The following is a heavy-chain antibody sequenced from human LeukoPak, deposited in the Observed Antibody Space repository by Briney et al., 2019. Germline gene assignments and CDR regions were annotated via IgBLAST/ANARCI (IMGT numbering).Heavy chain of an antibody. CDR2: INTDGSIT. J-gene: IGHJ4*02. V-gene: IGHV3-74*01. CDR1: GFTFSDYW. Sequence: LAGGSLRLSCAASGFTFSDYWIHWVRHAPGKGLVWVSRINTDGSITNYADSVKGRFTISRDNAKNTLYLQMSSLRAEDTAVYYCARDRGPRTGLMVRAAYDYWGQGTLVTVSS. CDR3: ARDRGPRTGLMVRAAYDY. D-gene: IGHD3-10*01.